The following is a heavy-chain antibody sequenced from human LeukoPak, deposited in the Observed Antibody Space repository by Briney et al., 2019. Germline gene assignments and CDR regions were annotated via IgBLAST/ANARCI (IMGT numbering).Heavy chain of an antibody. D-gene: IGHD6-13*01. CDR1: GGSISRYY. Sequence: SETLSLTCTVSGGSISRYYWSWIRQPPGKGLEWIGYAYKNGSTNYNPSLKSRVSISVDTSQGQISLKLSSVTAADTAVYYCSIAYSNYDYWGQGTLVTVSS. CDR3: SIAYSNYDY. V-gene: IGHV4-59*08. CDR2: AYKNGST. J-gene: IGHJ4*02.